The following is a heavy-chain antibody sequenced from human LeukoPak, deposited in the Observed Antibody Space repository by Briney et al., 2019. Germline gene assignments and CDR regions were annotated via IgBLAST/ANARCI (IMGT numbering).Heavy chain of an antibody. V-gene: IGHV3-30-3*01. D-gene: IGHD6-13*01. CDR2: ISYDGNNK. Sequence: GGSLRLSCEASEITFSSYAMHWVRQAPGKGLEWVAVISYDGNNKYYADSVKGRFTISRDNSKNTLYVQMNSLRAEDTAVYYCARSLSGYRSSWHHKGDDDYWGQGTLVTVSS. CDR1: EITFSSYA. CDR3: ARSLSGYRSSWHHKGDDDY. J-gene: IGHJ4*02.